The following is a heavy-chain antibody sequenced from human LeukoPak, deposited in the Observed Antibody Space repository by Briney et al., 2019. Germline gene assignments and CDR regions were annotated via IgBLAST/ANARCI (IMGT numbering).Heavy chain of an antibody. CDR2: INHSGST. V-gene: IGHV4-34*01. Sequence: SETLSLTCAVYGGSFSGYYWSWIRQPPGKGLEWIGEINHSGSTNYNPSLKSRVTISVDTSKNQFSLKLSSVTAADTAVYYCARYGGRYSSSWYPDYYYGMDVWGQGTTVTVSS. CDR1: GGSFSGYY. CDR3: ARYGGRYSSSWYPDYYYGMDV. J-gene: IGHJ6*02. D-gene: IGHD6-13*01.